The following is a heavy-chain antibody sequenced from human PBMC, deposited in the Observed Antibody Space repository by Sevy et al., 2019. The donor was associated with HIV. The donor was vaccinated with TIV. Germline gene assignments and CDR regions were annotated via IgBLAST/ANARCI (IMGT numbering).Heavy chain of an antibody. CDR1: GYSFTGYY. CDR3: SRDFLAVTSIPSDAFDI. J-gene: IGHJ3*02. CDR2: INPNTSDT. Sequence: ASVKVSCKASGYSFTGYYMNWVRQAPGQGLEWMGWINPNTSDTTYSEKFEGRVTMTRDSSLSTAYLELRGWRSDDTAVYYCSRDFLAVTSIPSDAFDIWGQGTLVTVSS. D-gene: IGHD2-21*02. V-gene: IGHV1-2*02.